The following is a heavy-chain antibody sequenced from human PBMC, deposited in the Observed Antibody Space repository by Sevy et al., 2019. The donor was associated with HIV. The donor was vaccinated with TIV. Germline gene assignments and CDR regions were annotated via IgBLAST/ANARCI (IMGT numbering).Heavy chain of an antibody. J-gene: IGHJ4*02. CDR2: ISWDGGIT. CDR1: GFTFDDYT. V-gene: IGHV3-43*01. Sequence: GGSLRLSCAASGFTFDDYTMHWVRQAPGKGLEWVSLISWDGGITYYADSVKGRFTISRDNSKNSLYLQMNSLRTEDTALYYCAKAALRGIAAAGHLYFDYWGQGTLVTVSS. CDR3: AKAALRGIAAAGHLYFDY. D-gene: IGHD6-13*01.